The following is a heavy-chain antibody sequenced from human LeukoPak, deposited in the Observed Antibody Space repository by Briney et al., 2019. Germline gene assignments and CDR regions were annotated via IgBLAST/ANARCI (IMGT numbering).Heavy chain of an antibody. CDR3: ARRSTGIAAAGPTSFDY. J-gene: IGHJ4*02. D-gene: IGHD6-13*01. Sequence: ASVKVSCKASGGTFSSYAISWVRQAPGQGLEWMGGIIPIFGIANYAQKFQGRVTITADESTSTAYMELSSLRSEDTAVYYCARRSTGIAAAGPTSFDYWGQGTLVTVSS. V-gene: IGHV1-69*13. CDR2: IIPIFGIA. CDR1: GGTFSSYA.